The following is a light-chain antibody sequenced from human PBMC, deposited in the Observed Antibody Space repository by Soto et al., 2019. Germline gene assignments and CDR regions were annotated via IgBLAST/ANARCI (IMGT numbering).Light chain of an antibody. J-gene: IGKJ3*01. V-gene: IGKV3-20*01. CDR1: QSVSSSY. CDR2: GAS. CDR3: QQYVSSPHRVT. Sequence: EIVLTQSPGTLSLSPGERATLSCRASQSVSSSYLAWYQQKPGQAPRLLIYGASSRDTGIPDRFSGSGSGTDFTITISRLEPESFAVYYCQQYVSSPHRVTFGPGTKVDIK.